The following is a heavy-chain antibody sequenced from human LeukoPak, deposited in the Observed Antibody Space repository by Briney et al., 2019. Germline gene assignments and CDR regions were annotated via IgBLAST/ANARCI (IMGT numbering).Heavy chain of an antibody. V-gene: IGHV3-48*03. CDR2: ISSSGSTI. CDR3: AKGTRIAATGTNNWFDP. CDR1: GFTFSSYE. D-gene: IGHD6-13*01. J-gene: IGHJ5*02. Sequence: GGSLRLSCAASGFTFSSYEMNWVRQAPGKGLEWVSYISSSGSTIYYADSVKGRFTISRDNANNSLYLQMNSLRAEDTAVYYCAKGTRIAATGTNNWFDPWGQGTLVTVSS.